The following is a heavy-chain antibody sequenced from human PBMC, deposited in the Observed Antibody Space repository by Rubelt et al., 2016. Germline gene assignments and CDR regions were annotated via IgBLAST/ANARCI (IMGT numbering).Heavy chain of an antibody. CDR2: MHGDGAT. J-gene: IGHJ4*02. CDR1: GFTVSKNH. D-gene: IGHD4-23*01. V-gene: IGHV3-66*03. CDR3: LGLGGNSN. Sequence: EVQVVESGGDLIQPGGSLRLSCAASGFTVSKNHVSWFRQAPGKGLEWVSVMHGDGATDYEDSVKGRFTISRDNSMNTVDLKMNSLRVEDTAVYYCLGLGGNSNWGQGTLVTVSS.